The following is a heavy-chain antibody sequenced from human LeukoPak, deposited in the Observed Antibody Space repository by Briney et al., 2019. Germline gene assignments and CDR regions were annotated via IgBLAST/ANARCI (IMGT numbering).Heavy chain of an antibody. V-gene: IGHV1-8*01. D-gene: IGHD6-19*01. CDR1: GYTFTSYD. CDR2: MNPNSGNT. CDR3: ARGTGHSGWKFDY. J-gene: IGHJ4*02. Sequence: ASVKVSCKASGYTFTSYDINRVRQATGQGLEWMGWMNPNSGNTGYAQKFQGRVTMTRNTSISTAYLELSSLRSEDTAVYYCARGTGHSGWKFDYWGQGTLVTVSS.